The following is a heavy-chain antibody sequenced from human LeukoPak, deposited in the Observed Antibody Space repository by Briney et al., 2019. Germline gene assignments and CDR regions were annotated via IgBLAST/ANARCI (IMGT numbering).Heavy chain of an antibody. Sequence: ASVKVSCKASGYTFTSYGISWGRPAPGQGLGWMGWISAYNGNTNYAQKLQGRVTMTTDTSTSTAYMELRSLRSDDTAVYYCASLVSGGSCYWGQGTLVTVSS. CDR3: ASLVSGGSCY. V-gene: IGHV1-18*01. CDR2: ISAYNGNT. J-gene: IGHJ4*02. CDR1: GYTFTSYG. D-gene: IGHD2-15*01.